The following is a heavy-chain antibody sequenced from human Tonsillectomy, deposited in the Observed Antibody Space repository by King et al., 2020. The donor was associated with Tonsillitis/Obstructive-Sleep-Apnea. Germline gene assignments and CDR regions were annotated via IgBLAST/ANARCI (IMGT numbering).Heavy chain of an antibody. J-gene: IGHJ5*02. D-gene: IGHD6-19*01. CDR3: AREVMEAAVAGPNWFDP. V-gene: IGHV1-69*05. CDR1: GGTFSSYA. Sequence: QLVQSGAEVKKPGSSVKVSCQASGGTFSSYAISWVRQAPGQGLWWMGGIIPIFGTANYAQKFKGRVTITSDESTSTAYMELSSLRSEDTAVYYCAREVMEAAVAGPNWFDPWGQGTLVTVSS. CDR2: IIPIFGTA.